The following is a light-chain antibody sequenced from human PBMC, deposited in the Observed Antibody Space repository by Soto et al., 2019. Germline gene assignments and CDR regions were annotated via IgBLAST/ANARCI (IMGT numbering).Light chain of an antibody. Sequence: DIQMTQSPSSLSASVGDRVTITCQASHDITNYLNWYQHKPGKAPKLLIYGASNLETGVPSRFSRSGSGTDFTFTISSLQPEDIATYYCQYCDYLPLFGPGTTVDFK. CDR1: HDITNY. CDR3: QYCDYLPL. V-gene: IGKV1-33*01. CDR2: GAS. J-gene: IGKJ3*01.